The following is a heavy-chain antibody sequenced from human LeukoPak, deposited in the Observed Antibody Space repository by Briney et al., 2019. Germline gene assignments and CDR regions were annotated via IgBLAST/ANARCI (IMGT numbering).Heavy chain of an antibody. CDR1: GYTFTSYY. V-gene: IGHV1-46*01. J-gene: IGHJ2*01. D-gene: IGHD5-18*01. CDR2: INPSGGST. Sequence: ASVKVSCKASGYTFTSYYMHWVRQAPGQGLEWMGIINPSGGSTSYAQKFQGRVTMTRDMSTSTVYMELSSLRSEDTAVYYCARGGYSYGSSYWYFDLWGRGTLVTVSS. CDR3: ARGGYSYGSSYWYFDL.